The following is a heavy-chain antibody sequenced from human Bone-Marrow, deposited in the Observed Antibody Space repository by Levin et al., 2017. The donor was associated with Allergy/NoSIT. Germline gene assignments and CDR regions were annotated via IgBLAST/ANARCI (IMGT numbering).Heavy chain of an antibody. Sequence: SGGSLRLSCAASGFTFSRYCMNWVRQAPGRGLEWVSSISSGSTYIYYADSLKGRFTISRDDAKSSLYLQADSTRAEDTAVYYCARGFYGGADYFQYWGQGTLVVVSS. J-gene: IGHJ1*01. CDR2: ISSGSTYI. D-gene: IGHD4/OR15-4a*01. CDR1: GFTFSRYC. CDR3: ARGFYGGADYFQY. V-gene: IGHV3-21*03.